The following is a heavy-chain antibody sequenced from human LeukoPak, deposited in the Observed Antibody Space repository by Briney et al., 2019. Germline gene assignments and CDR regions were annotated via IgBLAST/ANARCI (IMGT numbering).Heavy chain of an antibody. CDR2: MRSKANNYAT. V-gene: IGHV3-73*01. J-gene: IGHJ5*02. Sequence: GSLRLSCAASGFTFSSYSMNWVRQAPGKGLEWVGRMRSKANNYATGYATSVIGRFTISRDDSKNTRYLEMNSLKIEDTAVYFCASQAGYSSSWETWGQGTLVTVSS. CDR1: GFTFSSYS. D-gene: IGHD6-13*01. CDR3: ASQAGYSSSWET.